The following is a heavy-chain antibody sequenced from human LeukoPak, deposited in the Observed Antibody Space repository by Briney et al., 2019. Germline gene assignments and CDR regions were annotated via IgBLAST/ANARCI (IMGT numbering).Heavy chain of an antibody. Sequence: GESLQISCKGSGYRFSSDWIAWVRQMPGKGLEWMGMIYPGDSDTRYSPSFQDQVTISADKSISTAYLQWSSLKASDTAIYYCARGYNSGNDYWGQGTLVTVSS. D-gene: IGHD1-26*01. CDR2: IYPGDSDT. CDR3: ARGYNSGNDY. J-gene: IGHJ4*02. V-gene: IGHV5-51*01. CDR1: GYRFSSDW.